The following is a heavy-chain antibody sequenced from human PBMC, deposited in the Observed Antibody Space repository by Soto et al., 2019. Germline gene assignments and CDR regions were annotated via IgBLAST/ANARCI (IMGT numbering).Heavy chain of an antibody. J-gene: IGHJ3*02. D-gene: IGHD3-22*01. CDR3: ARTACPYCNYDSSGYLRGAFDI. V-gene: IGHV3-30-3*01. Sequence: QVQLVESGGGVVQPGRSLRLSCAASGFTFSSYAMHWVRQAPGKGLEWVAVISYDGSNKYYADSVKGRFTISRDNSKNTLYLQMNSLRAEDTAVYYCARTACPYCNYDSSGYLRGAFDIWGQGTMVTVSS. CDR2: ISYDGSNK. CDR1: GFTFSSYA.